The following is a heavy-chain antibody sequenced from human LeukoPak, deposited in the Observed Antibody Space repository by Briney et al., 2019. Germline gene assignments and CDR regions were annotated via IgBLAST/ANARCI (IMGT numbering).Heavy chain of an antibody. J-gene: IGHJ3*02. V-gene: IGHV4-59*11. D-gene: IGHD3-22*01. Sequence: PSETLSLTCTVSGGSIGSHYWSWIRQPPGKGLEWIGYIYYSGTTNYNPSLKSRVTISVDMSKNHFSLKLSSVTAADTAVYYCARDYYDSRGEAFDIWGLGTMVTVSS. CDR2: IYYSGTT. CDR1: GGSIGSHY. CDR3: ARDYYDSRGEAFDI.